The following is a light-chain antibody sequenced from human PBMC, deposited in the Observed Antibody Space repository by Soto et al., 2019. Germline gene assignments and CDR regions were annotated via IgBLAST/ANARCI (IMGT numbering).Light chain of an antibody. Sequence: EMGVTRWRAMWPVSPGERATLSGRASQSVSNNYLAWYQPKPGQAPRLLIYGASNRATGIPDRFSGSGSGTDFTLTISRVESVEFAVYYCKQYGSSGTFGQGTKVDIK. CDR1: QSVSNNY. V-gene: IGKV3-20*01. CDR3: KQYGSSGT. J-gene: IGKJ1*01. CDR2: GAS.